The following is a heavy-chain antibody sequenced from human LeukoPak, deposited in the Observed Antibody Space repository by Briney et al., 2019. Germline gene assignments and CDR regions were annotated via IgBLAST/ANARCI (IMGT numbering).Heavy chain of an antibody. CDR1: GYSLNNGYY. J-gene: IGHJ4*02. D-gene: IGHD3-22*01. CDR2: FFDSGST. CDR3: ARLLGRSSGRWGY. Sequence: PSGTLSLSCTVSGYSLNNGYYWGWSRPPPGKGLEWIGSFFDSGSTYHKASRKSRVTISLETSKNQFSLKLSSVTAADTAVYYCARLLGRSSGRWGYWGQGTLVTVSS. V-gene: IGHV4-38-2*02.